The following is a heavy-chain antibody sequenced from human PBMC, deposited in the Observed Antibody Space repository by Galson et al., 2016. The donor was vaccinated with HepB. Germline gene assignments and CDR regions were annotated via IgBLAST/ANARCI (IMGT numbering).Heavy chain of an antibody. V-gene: IGHV3-69-1*01. CDR1: GFTFGYYT. Sequence: SLRLSCAGSGFTFGYYTMNWVRQAPGKGLEWVSSITPSGTMYYADSVKGRFTISRDDGKRSLFLQMDSLRDEDTGVYYCARPPRGTYGNFGLDHWGQGTLVTVSS. D-gene: IGHD1-26*01. CDR2: ITPSGTM. J-gene: IGHJ5*02. CDR3: ARPPRGTYGNFGLDH.